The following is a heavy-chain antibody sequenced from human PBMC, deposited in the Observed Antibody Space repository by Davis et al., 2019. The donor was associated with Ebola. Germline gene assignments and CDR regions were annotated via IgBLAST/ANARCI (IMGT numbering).Heavy chain of an antibody. V-gene: IGHV3-11*01. CDR1: GFTFSDYY. CDR2: ISSSGSTI. Sequence: GESLKISCAASGFTFSDYYMSWIRQAPGKGLEWVSYISSSGSTIYYADSVKGRFTISRDNAKNSLYLQMNSLRAEDTAVYYCARDGPPDIVVVPAAIFAVADAFDIWGQGTMVTVSS. D-gene: IGHD2-2*02. J-gene: IGHJ3*02. CDR3: ARDGPPDIVVVPAAIFAVADAFDI.